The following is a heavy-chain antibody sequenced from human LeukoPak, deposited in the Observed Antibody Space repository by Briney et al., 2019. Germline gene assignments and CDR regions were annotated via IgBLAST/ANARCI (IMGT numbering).Heavy chain of an antibody. CDR1: GYTFTGYY. J-gene: IGHJ6*02. CDR3: ARDATPHYYGMDV. Sequence: ASVKVSCKASGYTFTGYYMHWVRQAPGQGLEWMGWINPNSGGTNYAQKFQGRVTMTRDTSISTAYMELSRLRSGDTAVYYCARDATPHYYGMDVWGQGTTVTVSS. V-gene: IGHV1-2*02. CDR2: INPNSGGT.